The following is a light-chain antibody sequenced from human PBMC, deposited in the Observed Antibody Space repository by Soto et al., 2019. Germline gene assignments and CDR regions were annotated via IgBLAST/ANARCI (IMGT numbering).Light chain of an antibody. CDR1: QSISTY. CDR3: QQCYISPLS. Sequence: DIPVTQSARSLSASVGDRVTITCRASQSISTYLNWYQQKPGKAPTLLIFAASKLQSGVSLRFGDSFSGTDFTLTITNLQPEDSATYYCQQCYISPLSFGGGTKVEI. CDR2: AAS. J-gene: IGKJ4*01. V-gene: IGKV1-39*01.